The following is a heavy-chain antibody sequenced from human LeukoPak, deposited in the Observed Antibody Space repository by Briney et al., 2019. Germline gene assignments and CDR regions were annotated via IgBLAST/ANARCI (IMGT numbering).Heavy chain of an antibody. D-gene: IGHD6-13*01. CDR2: ISSGSVNT. J-gene: IGHJ4*02. Sequence: GGSLRLSCAASGFIVNSNYMNWVRRAPGKGLEWVSAISSGSVNTYYVDSVEGRFTISRVNSKNTLYLQLNSLRAEDTAVYYCAKAGGGIIAPGSRYIDFWGQGTLVTVSS. V-gene: IGHV3-23*01. CDR1: GFIVNSNY. CDR3: AKAGGGIIAPGSRYIDF.